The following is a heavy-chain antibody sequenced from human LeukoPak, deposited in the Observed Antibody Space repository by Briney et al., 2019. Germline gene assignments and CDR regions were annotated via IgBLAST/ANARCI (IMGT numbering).Heavy chain of an antibody. Sequence: GGSLRLSCAASGLNFSTYAMSWVRQAPGKGLEWVSVISGSDGSTHYADSVKGRFTISRDNSENMLYLQMNSLRVEDTAVYFCAKDRPNYYGSNGHYYRRDGDYWGQGTLVTVSS. V-gene: IGHV3-23*01. D-gene: IGHD3-22*01. CDR2: ISGSDGST. J-gene: IGHJ4*02. CDR3: AKDRPNYYGSNGHYYRRDGDY. CDR1: GLNFSTYA.